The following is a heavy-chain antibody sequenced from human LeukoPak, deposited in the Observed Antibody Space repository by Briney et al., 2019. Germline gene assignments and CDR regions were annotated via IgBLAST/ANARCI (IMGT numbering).Heavy chain of an antibody. Sequence: ASVKVSCKVSGYTLTELSMHWVRQAPGKGLEWMGGFDPEDGETIYAQEFQGRVTMTEDTSTDTAYMELSSLRSEDTAVYYCATRRDTAMVDAFDIWGQGTMVTVSS. CDR1: GYTLTELS. J-gene: IGHJ3*02. CDR2: FDPEDGET. D-gene: IGHD5-18*01. CDR3: ATRRDTAMVDAFDI. V-gene: IGHV1-24*01.